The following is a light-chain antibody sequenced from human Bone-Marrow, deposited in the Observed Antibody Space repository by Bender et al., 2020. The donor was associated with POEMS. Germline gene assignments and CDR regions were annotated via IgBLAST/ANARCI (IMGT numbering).Light chain of an antibody. CDR2: EGS. CDR3: SSYTSLNTWV. CDR1: SSDVGRYIL. Sequence: QSALTQPASVSGSPGQSITISCTGASSDVGRYILVSWYQQHPGKAPKLLIYEGSKRPSGVSNRFSGSKSGHPASLTISGLQAEDEADYYCSSYTSLNTWVFGGGTKLTVL. V-gene: IGLV2-14*02. J-gene: IGLJ3*02.